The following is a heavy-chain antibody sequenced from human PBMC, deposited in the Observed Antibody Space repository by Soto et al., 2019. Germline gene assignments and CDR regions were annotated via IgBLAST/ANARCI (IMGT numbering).Heavy chain of an antibody. Sequence: QVQLVQSGAEVKKPGASVKVSCQASGYTFTGNYLHWVRQAPGQGPEWMGWINPKTGATEYAQNFQGRVTMTRDMSTDTAYMELQRLRFDDTAVYYCARDSGECPFDQCGQGTLVIVSP. CDR3: ARDSGECPFDQ. V-gene: IGHV1-2*02. J-gene: IGHJ4*02. CDR2: INPKTGAT. D-gene: IGHD3-10*01. CDR1: GYTFTGNY.